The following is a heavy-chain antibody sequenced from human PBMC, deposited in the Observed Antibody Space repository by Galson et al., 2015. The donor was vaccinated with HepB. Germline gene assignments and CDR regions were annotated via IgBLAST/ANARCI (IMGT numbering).Heavy chain of an antibody. CDR2: INHSGST. V-gene: IGHV4-34*01. D-gene: IGHD3-10*01. CDR3: ARTRSAVRGYFDY. J-gene: IGHJ4*02. Sequence: SLTCAVYGGSFSGYYWSWIRQPPGKGLEWIGEINHSGSTNYNPSLKSRVTISVDTSKNQFSLKLSSVTAADTAVYYCARTRSAVRGYFDYWGQGTLVTVSS. CDR1: GGSFSGYY.